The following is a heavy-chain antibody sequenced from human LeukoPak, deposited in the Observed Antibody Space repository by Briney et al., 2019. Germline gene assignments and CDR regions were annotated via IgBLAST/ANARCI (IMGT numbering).Heavy chain of an antibody. D-gene: IGHD2-2*01. V-gene: IGHV1-2*02. J-gene: IGHJ4*02. Sequence: ASVKVSCKASGYTLTGYYMHWVRQAPGQGLEWMGWINPNSGGTNYARKFQGRVTMTRDTSISTAYMELSRLRSDDTAVYYCARVPDRTSCYDYWGQGTLVTVSS. CDR2: INPNSGGT. CDR3: ARVPDRTSCYDY. CDR1: GYTLTGYY.